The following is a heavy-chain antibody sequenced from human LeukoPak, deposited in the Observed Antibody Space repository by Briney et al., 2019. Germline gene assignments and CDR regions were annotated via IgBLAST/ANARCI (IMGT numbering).Heavy chain of an antibody. J-gene: IGHJ4*02. CDR3: AHYGDYRFMYYFDY. CDR1: GFSLSTRGLG. CDR2: LYWDDNY. V-gene: IGHV2-5*02. D-gene: IGHD4-17*01. Sequence: SGPTLVIPTQTLTLTCSLSGFSLSTRGLGVGWIRQPPGEAPEWLALLYWDDNYLYSPSLRRRLTITKDTSKNQVVFTMTNMDPVDTATYYCAHYGDYRFMYYFDYWGQGTLVTVSS.